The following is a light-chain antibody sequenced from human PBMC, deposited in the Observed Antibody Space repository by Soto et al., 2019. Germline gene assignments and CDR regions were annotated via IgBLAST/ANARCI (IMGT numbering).Light chain of an antibody. CDR2: GAS. J-gene: IGKJ5*01. V-gene: IGKV3-15*01. Sequence: EIVMTPSPATLSVSPGERATLSSRASQSVSSNLAWYQQKPGQAPRLLIYGASTRATGIPDRFSGSGSGTEFTLTISSLQSEDFAVYYCQQYNNWPITFGQGTRLENK. CDR3: QQYNNWPIT. CDR1: QSVSSN.